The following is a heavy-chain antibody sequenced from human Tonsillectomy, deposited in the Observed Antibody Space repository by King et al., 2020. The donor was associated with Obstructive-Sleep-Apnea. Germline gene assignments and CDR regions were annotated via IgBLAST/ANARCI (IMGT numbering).Heavy chain of an antibody. CDR2: IYYSGST. D-gene: IGHD2-21*02. CDR3: ARLGCGGDCYSSKDWYFDL. J-gene: IGHJ2*01. CDR1: GGSISSGGYY. V-gene: IGHV4-31*03. Sequence: VQLQESGPGLVKPSQTLSLTCTVSGGSISSGGYYWSWVRQHPGKGLEWIGYIYYSGSTYYNPSLKSRVTISVDTSKNQFSLKLSSVTAADTAGYYFARLGCGGDCYSSKDWYFDLWGRGTLVTVSS.